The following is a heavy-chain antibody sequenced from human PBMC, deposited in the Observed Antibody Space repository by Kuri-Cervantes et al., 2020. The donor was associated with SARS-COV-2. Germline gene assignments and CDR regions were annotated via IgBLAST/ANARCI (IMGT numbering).Heavy chain of an antibody. D-gene: IGHD1-26*01. CDR3: ARGGSYYRVYWFDP. CDR1: GGSISSYY. J-gene: IGHJ5*02. CDR2: INHSGST. V-gene: IGHV4-34*01. Sequence: GSLRLSCTVSGGSISSYYWSWIRQPPGKGLEWIGEINHSGSTNYNPSLKSRVTISVDTSKNQFSLKLSSVTAADTAVYYCARGGSYYRVYWFDPWGQGTLVTVSS.